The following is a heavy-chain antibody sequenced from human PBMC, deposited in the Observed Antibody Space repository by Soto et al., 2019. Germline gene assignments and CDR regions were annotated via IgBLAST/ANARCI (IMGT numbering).Heavy chain of an antibody. Sequence: SETLSLTCTVSGGSISSYYWSWIRQPPGKGLEWIGYIYYSGSTNYNPSLKSRVTISVDTSKNLFSLKLSSVTAADTAVYYCARLARYGAGSYYPDYWGQGTLVTGSS. D-gene: IGHD3-10*01. J-gene: IGHJ4*02. V-gene: IGHV4-59*08. CDR3: ARLARYGAGSYYPDY. CDR2: IYYSGST. CDR1: GGSISSYY.